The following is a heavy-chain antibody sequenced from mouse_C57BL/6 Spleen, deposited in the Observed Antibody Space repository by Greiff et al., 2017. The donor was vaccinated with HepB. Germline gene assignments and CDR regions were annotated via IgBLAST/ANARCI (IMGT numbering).Heavy chain of an antibody. D-gene: IGHD2-5*01. V-gene: IGHV1-76*01. CDR3: ADSNYNYAMDY. CDR1: GYTFTDYY. CDR2: IYPGSGNT. Sequence: QVQLKESGAELVRPGASVKLSCKASGYTFTDYYINWVKQRPGQGLEWIARIYPGSGNTYYNEKFKGKATLTAEKSSSTAYMQLSSLTSEDSAVYFCADSNYNYAMDYWGQGTSVTVSS. J-gene: IGHJ4*01.